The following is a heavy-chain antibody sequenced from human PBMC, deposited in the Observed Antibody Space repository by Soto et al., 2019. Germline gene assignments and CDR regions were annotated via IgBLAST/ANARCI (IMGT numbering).Heavy chain of an antibody. J-gene: IGHJ5*02. CDR1: GGSFIGYY. Sequence: QVRLQQWGAGLLKPSETLSLTCAVYGGSFIGYYWSWIRQPPGKGLEWIGEINPTGSTNYNPSLKSRVTILIDTSKNHFSLKLSSVTAADTAMYYCARANGLPLGELSWGGPNWLDPWGQGTLVTVSS. V-gene: IGHV4-34*01. D-gene: IGHD3-16*02. CDR3: ARANGLPLGELSWGGPNWLDP. CDR2: INPTGST.